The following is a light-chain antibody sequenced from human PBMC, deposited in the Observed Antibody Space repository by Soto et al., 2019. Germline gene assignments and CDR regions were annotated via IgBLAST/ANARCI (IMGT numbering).Light chain of an antibody. CDR2: GAS. CDR1: QGVSRK. CDR3: QQYGSLPIT. J-gene: IGKJ4*01. Sequence: EIVMTQSPATLSVAPGERVTLSCRASQGVSRKLAWYQHKSGQAPRLLISGASTGATGIPARFSGSGSGTEFTLTISSLQSEDCAIYYCQQYGSLPITFGGGTKVEIK. V-gene: IGKV3-15*01.